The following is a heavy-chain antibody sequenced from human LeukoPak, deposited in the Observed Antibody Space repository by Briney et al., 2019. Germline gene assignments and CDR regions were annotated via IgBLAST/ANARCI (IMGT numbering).Heavy chain of an antibody. CDR3: ARDYGGSSPFDY. J-gene: IGHJ4*02. Sequence: GGSLRLSCSASGFSFSSYTMTWVRQAPGKGLEWVSYISSSGSTIYYADSVKGRFTISRDNAKNSLYLQMNSLRAEDTAVYYCARDYGGSSPFDYWGQGTLVTVSS. CDR2: ISSSGSTI. D-gene: IGHD4-23*01. CDR1: GFSFSSYT. V-gene: IGHV3-48*03.